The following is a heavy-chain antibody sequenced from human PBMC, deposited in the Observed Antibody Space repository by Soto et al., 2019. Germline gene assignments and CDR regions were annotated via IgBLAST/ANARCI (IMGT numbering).Heavy chain of an antibody. CDR1: GFTLSVSA. J-gene: IGHJ4*02. V-gene: IGHV3-73*02. CDR3: TLDFAGDY. Sequence: EVQLVESGGGLVQPGGSPKHSCAASGFTLSVSAMHWVRQASGKGLEWVGRIRTKANSDATAYAASVKGRFTISRDDSKNTAFLQMNSLKTEDTAVYYCTLDFAGDYWGQGTLDTVSS. CDR2: IRTKANSDAT.